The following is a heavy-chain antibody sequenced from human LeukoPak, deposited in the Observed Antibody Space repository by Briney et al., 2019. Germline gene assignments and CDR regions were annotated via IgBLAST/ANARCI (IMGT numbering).Heavy chain of an antibody. V-gene: IGHV3-23*01. J-gene: IGHJ4*02. CDR3: TIDLMTGFSSGWHFGY. D-gene: IGHD6-19*01. CDR2: TSGDEDST. CDR1: GLTLRNFA. Sequence: GGSLRLSCAASGLTLRNFAMSWVRQAPGKGLEWLAVTSGDEDSTHYADSVRGRFVISTDSSKNSLFLQMNSLRADDTAVYYCTIDLMTGFSSGWHFGYWGQGTLVTVSS.